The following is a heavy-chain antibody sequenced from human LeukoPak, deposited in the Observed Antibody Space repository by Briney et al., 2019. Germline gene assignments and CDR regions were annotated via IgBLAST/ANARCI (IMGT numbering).Heavy chain of an antibody. CDR1: GFTFSSYG. CDR2: IRYDESNQ. Sequence: PGGSLRLSCAVSGFTFSSYGMHWVRQAPGKGLEWVAFIRYDESNQFYADSVKGRFTISRDNPKNTFYLQMNSVRAEDTAVYYCARANYGGNGVVGSWGQGTLVTVSS. CDR3: ARANYGGNGVVGS. D-gene: IGHD4-23*01. J-gene: IGHJ4*02. V-gene: IGHV3-30*02.